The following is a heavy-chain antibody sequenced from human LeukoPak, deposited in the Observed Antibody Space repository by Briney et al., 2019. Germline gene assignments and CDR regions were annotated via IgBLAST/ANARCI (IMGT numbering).Heavy chain of an antibody. V-gene: IGHV5-51*01. CDR3: ASASGSPNYYYGMDV. CDR1: GYSFTNYW. D-gene: IGHD3-10*01. CDR2: IYPGDSDT. Sequence: GESLKISCQGSGYSFTNYWIGWVRQMPGKGLEWMGIIYPGDSDTRYSPSFQGQVTISADKSISTAYLQWSSLKASDTAMYYCASASGSPNYYYGMDVWGQGTTVTVSS. J-gene: IGHJ6*02.